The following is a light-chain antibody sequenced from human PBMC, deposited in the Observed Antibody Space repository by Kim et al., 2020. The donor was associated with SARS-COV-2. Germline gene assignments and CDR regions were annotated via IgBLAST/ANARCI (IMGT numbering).Light chain of an antibody. CDR3: QQLNSYSLT. CDR2: AAS. J-gene: IGKJ4*01. V-gene: IGKV1-9*01. Sequence: IQLTQSPSSLSASVGDRVTITCRASQGISSYLAWYQQKPGKAPKLLIYAASTLQSGVPSRFSGSGSGTDFTLTSSSLQPEDFATYYCQQLNSYSLTFGGGAKVDI. CDR1: QGISSY.